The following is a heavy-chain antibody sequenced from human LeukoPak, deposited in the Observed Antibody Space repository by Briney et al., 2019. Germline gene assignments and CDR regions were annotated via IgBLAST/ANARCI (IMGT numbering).Heavy chain of an antibody. D-gene: IGHD6-6*01. Sequence: ASVKVSCKASGYTFTSYDINWVRQATGQGLEWMGWMNPNSGNTGYAQKFQGRVTMTRNTPISTAYMELSSLRSEDTAVYYCARMDSIYSSSSADYWGQGTLVTVSS. V-gene: IGHV1-8*01. CDR1: GYTFTSYD. J-gene: IGHJ4*02. CDR3: ARMDSIYSSSSADY. CDR2: MNPNSGNT.